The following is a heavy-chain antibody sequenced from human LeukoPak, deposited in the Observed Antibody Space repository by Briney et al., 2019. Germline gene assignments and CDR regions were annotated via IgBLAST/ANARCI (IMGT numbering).Heavy chain of an antibody. Sequence: ASVKVSCKASGGTFSRYAISWVRQAPGQGLEWMGRIIPIFGTANYAQKFQGRVTITTDESTSTAYMELSSLRSEDTAVYYCARVVPAATSTWYFDYWGQGTLVTVSS. J-gene: IGHJ4*02. D-gene: IGHD2-2*01. CDR3: ARVVPAATSTWYFDY. CDR1: GGTFSRYA. V-gene: IGHV1-69*05. CDR2: IIPIFGTA.